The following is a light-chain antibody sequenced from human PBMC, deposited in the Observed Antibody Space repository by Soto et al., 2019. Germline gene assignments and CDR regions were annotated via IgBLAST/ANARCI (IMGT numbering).Light chain of an antibody. CDR2: GES. J-gene: IGKJ2*01. CDR3: QQYDISHQT. Sequence: EILLTQSPGTLSLSPGERATLSCRASQRVSSSCLAWYQQKPGQAPRLLIYGESIRATGIPDRFSGSGSGTDFTLTISRLEHEDFEVYYCQQYDISHQTFGQGTKVDIK. V-gene: IGKV3-20*01. CDR1: QRVSSSC.